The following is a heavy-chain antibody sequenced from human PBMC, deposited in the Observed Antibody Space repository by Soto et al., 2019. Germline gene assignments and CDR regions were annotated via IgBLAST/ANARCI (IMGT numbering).Heavy chain of an antibody. D-gene: IGHD2-2*01. CDR2: IIPIFGTA. CDR1: GGTFSSYA. CDR3: AREEDIVLVPAAMQENYYYYGMDV. V-gene: IGHV1-69*13. Sequence: SVKVSCKASGGTFSSYAISWVRQAPGQGLEWMGGIIPIFGTANYAQKFQGRVTITADESTSTAYMELSSLRSEDTAVYYCAREEDIVLVPAAMQENYYYYGMDVWGQGTTVTVSS. J-gene: IGHJ6*02.